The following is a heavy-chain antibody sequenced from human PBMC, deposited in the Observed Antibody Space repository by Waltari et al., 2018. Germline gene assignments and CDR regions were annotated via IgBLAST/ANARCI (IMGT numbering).Heavy chain of an antibody. Sequence: EVQLVESGGGLVQPGGSLRLSCAASGFTFSSYWMSWVRQAPAKGLEWVANIKQDGSEKYYVDSVKGRFTISRDNAKNSLYLQMNSLRAEDTAVYYCARKPIAYYYDSSGYAYWYFDLWGRGTLVTVSS. D-gene: IGHD3-22*01. V-gene: IGHV3-7*01. CDR1: GFTFSSYW. CDR2: IKQDGSEK. J-gene: IGHJ2*01. CDR3: ARKPIAYYYDSSGYAYWYFDL.